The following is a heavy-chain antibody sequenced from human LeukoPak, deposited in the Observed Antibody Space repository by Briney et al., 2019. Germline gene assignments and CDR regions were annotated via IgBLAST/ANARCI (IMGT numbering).Heavy chain of an antibody. CDR1: GGSISSHY. CDR3: ARDYYVSSSAFDP. J-gene: IGHJ5*02. V-gene: IGHV4-59*11. Sequence: SETLSHTCTVSGGSISSHYWSWIRQPPGKGLEWIGYSYYSGSTNYNPSLKSRVTISVDTSKNQFSLKLSSVTAADTAVYYCARDYYVSSSAFDPWGQGTLVTVSS. CDR2: SYYSGST. D-gene: IGHD3-22*01.